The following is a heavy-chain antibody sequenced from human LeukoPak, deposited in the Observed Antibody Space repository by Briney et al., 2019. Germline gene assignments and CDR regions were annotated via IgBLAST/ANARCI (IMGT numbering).Heavy chain of an antibody. CDR2: INAYNGNT. J-gene: IGHJ4*02. CDR1: GYTFTSYG. CDR3: ARDVVTVGYCSSTSCLPFDY. D-gene: IGHD2-2*01. V-gene: IGHV1-18*01. Sequence: ASVKVSCKASGYTFTSYGISWVRQAPGQGLEWMGWINAYNGNTNYAQKLQGRVTMTTDTSTSTAYMELRSLRSDDTAVYYCARDVVTVGYCSSTSCLPFDYWGQGTLVTVSS.